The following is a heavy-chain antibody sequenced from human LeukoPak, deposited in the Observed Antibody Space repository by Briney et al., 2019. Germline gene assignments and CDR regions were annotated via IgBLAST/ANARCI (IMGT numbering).Heavy chain of an antibody. V-gene: IGHV5-51*01. CDR3: ARSQSSTSSWFDY. CDR2: IYPDDSDI. D-gene: IGHD6-6*01. CDR1: GYSFTTYW. J-gene: IGHJ4*02. Sequence: VESLKISCQASGYSFTTYWIGWVRQVPGKGLEWVGIIYPDDSDIRYSPSFQGQVTISADQSINTAYLQWNSLKASDTAMYFCARSQSSTSSWFDYWGQGTLVTVSS.